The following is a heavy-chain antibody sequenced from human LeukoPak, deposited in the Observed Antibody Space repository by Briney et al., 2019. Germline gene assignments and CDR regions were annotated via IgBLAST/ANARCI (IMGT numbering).Heavy chain of an antibody. J-gene: IGHJ5*02. CDR3: AKDLPHSSDFNWFDP. CDR2: IRDDETSK. V-gene: IGHV3-30*02. CDR1: GFSFSNYG. Sequence: GGSLRLSCAASGFSFSNYGMHWVRQAPGKGLEWVAFIRDDETSKFYVDSVKGRFTISRDNSNNMLYLQMTSLRAEDTAIYYCAKDLPHSSDFNWFDPWGQGTLVIVSS. D-gene: IGHD6-25*01.